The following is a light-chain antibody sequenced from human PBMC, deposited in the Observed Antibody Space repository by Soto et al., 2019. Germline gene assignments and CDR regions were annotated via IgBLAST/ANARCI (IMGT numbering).Light chain of an antibody. CDR1: QSISSY. V-gene: IGKV1-39*01. CDR2: AAS. CDR3: QQSYSTLSYT. J-gene: IGKJ2*01. Sequence: DIQMTQSPSSLSASVGDRVTITCRASQSISSYLNWYQQKPGKAPKLLIYAASSLQSGVPSRLSGSGSGTDFTLTISSLQPEDFATYYCQQSYSTLSYTFGQGTKLEIK.